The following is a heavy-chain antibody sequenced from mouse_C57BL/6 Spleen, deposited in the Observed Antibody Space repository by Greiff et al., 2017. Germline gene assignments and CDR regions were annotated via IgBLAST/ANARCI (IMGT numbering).Heavy chain of an antibody. CDR2: IYPGSGNT. V-gene: IGHV1-76*01. D-gene: IGHD2-5*01. Sequence: QVQLQQSGAELVRPGASVKLSCKASGYTFTDYYINWVKQRPGQGLEWIARIYPGSGNTYYNEKFKGKATLTAEKSSSTAYMQLSSLTSEDSAVYFCARLGVSYSNNYFDYWGQGTTLTVSS. J-gene: IGHJ2*01. CDR1: GYTFTDYY. CDR3: ARLGVSYSNNYFDY.